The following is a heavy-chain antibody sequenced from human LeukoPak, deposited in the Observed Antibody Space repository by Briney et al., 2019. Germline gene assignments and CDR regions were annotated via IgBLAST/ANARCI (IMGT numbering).Heavy chain of an antibody. Sequence: KPSETLSLTCTVSGGSISSYYWSWIRQPPGKVLEWIGYIYYSGSTNYNPSLKSRVTISVDTSKNQFSLKLSSVTAADTAVYYCARSGIHCSGGSCYPTGWFDPWGQGTLVTVSS. D-gene: IGHD2-15*01. CDR2: IYYSGST. CDR1: GGSISSYY. J-gene: IGHJ5*02. V-gene: IGHV4-59*01. CDR3: ARSGIHCSGGSCYPTGWFDP.